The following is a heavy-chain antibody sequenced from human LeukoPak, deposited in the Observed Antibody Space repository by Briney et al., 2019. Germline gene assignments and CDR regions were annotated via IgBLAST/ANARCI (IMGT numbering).Heavy chain of an antibody. CDR2: ISGDGSST. Sequence: GGSLRLSCAASGFTFSSYWMHWVRQAPGKGLVWVSRISGDGSSTSYADSVRGRFTISRDNAKNTLYLQMNSLRAEDTAVYYCARDSTGYWYFDLWGRGTLVSVSS. CDR1: GFTFSSYW. V-gene: IGHV3-74*01. J-gene: IGHJ2*01. CDR3: ARDSTGYWYFDL. D-gene: IGHD3-3*02.